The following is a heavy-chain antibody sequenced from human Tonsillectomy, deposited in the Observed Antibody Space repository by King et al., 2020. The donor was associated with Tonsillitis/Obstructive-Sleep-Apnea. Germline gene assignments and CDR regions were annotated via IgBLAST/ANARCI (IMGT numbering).Heavy chain of an antibody. J-gene: IGHJ3*02. Sequence: QLVQSGAEVKKPGASVKVSCKASGYTFTSYYMHWVRQAPGQGLEWMGIINPSGGSTSYAQKVQGRVTMTRDTSTSTVYMELSSLRSEDTAVYYCARVGVYCSGGSCSVDIWGQGTMVTVSS. D-gene: IGHD2-15*01. CDR2: INPSGGST. CDR1: GYTFTSYY. V-gene: IGHV1-46*01. CDR3: ARVGVYCSGGSCSVDI.